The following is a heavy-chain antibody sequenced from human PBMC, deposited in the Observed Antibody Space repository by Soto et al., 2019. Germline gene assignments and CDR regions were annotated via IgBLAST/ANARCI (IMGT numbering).Heavy chain of an antibody. Sequence: PGGSLRLSCAASGFTFSSHAMGWLRQAPGTGPEWVAFVDGSGGDTSYADSVKGRFTISRDNSDNSLYLHMNSLRAEDTGRYFFAREFFAAAYAAAYAFDRGGKGTLVTVPS. CDR1: GFTFSSHA. CDR3: AREFFAAAYAAAYAFDR. J-gene: IGHJ4*02. D-gene: IGHD2-8*01. CDR2: VDGSGGDT. V-gene: IGHV3-23*01.